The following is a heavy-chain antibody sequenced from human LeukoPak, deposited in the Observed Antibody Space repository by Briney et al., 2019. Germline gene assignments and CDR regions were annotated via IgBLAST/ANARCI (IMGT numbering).Heavy chain of an antibody. Sequence: ASVKVSCKASGGTFSSYAISWVRQAPGQGLEWMGGIIPIFGTANYAQKFQGRVTITADESTSTAYMELSSLRSDDTAVYYCARVGYCSSTSCYDGYFNYWGQGTLVTVSS. V-gene: IGHV1-69*13. J-gene: IGHJ4*02. D-gene: IGHD2-2*01. CDR3: ARVGYCSSTSCYDGYFNY. CDR1: GGTFSSYA. CDR2: IIPIFGTA.